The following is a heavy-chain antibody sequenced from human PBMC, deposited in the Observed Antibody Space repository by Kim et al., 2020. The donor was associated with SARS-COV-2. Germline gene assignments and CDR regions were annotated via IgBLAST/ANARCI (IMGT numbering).Heavy chain of an antibody. J-gene: IGHJ3*02. CDR3: AKGFEALDI. CDR2: T. V-gene: IGHV3-23*03. Sequence: TYYAALVKGRFTISRDNSMNTLYLQMNSLRAEDTAVYFCAKGFEALDIWGQGTMVTVSS.